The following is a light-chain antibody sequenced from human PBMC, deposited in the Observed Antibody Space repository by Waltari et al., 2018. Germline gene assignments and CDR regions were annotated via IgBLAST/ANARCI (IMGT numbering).Light chain of an antibody. J-gene: IGKJ1*01. CDR1: QSVSRA. CDR3: QHYVRLPAT. V-gene: IGKV3-20*01. Sequence: EIVLTQSPGILSLSPGERATLSCRASQSVSRALAWYQQKPGQAPRLLIYGASNRATGIPDRFSGGGSGTDFILTISRLEPEDFAVYYCQHYVRLPATFGQGTKVEIK. CDR2: GAS.